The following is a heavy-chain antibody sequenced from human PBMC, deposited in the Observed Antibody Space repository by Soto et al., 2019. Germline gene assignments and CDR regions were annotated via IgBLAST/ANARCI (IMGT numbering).Heavy chain of an antibody. CDR3: AKDLPDIVAPSVFDY. CDR2: IGTAGDT. J-gene: IGHJ4*02. CDR1: GFTFSSYD. V-gene: IGHV3-13*01. Sequence: GGSLRLSCAASGFTFSSYDMHWVRQATGKGLEWVSAIGTAGDTYYPGSVKGRFTISRENSKNTLYLQMNSLRAEDTAVYYCAKDLPDIVAPSVFDYWGQGTLVTVSS. D-gene: IGHD5-12*01.